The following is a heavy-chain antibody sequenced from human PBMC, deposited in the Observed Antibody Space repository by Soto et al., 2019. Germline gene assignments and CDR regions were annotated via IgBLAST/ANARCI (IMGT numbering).Heavy chain of an antibody. CDR1: GFSFNRHG. D-gene: IGHD6-19*01. J-gene: IGHJ6*02. CDR2: ISYDGSNQ. Sequence: GSLRLSCEASGFSFNRHGIHWVRQAPGKGLEWLAVISYDGSNQDYADSVKGRFSISRDNSKNTVHLQMNSLRAEDTAVYYCARDRSSTYYYYGMDLWGQGTTVTVSS. CDR3: ARDRSSTYYYYGMDL. V-gene: IGHV3-30-3*01.